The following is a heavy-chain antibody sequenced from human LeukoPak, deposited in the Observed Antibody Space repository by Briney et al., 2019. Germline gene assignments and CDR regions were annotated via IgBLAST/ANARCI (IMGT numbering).Heavy chain of an antibody. CDR1: GGSISSSSYY. CDR2: IYYSEST. CDR3: AKSGGYGLIDY. V-gene: IGHV4-39*01. J-gene: IGHJ4*02. Sequence: SETLSLTCTVSGGSISSSSYYWGWIRQPPGKGLEWIGSIYYSESTHYNPSLKSRVTISVDTSKNQFSLKLSSVTAADTAIYYCAKSGGYGLIDYWGQGTLVTVSS. D-gene: IGHD1-26*01.